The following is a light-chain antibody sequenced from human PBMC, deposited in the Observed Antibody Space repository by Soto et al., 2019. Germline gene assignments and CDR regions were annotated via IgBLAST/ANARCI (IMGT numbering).Light chain of an antibody. V-gene: IGLV2-14*03. CDR1: SSDVGAYDY. J-gene: IGLJ1*01. CDR3: SSYTTSSTRV. Sequence: SVLPQPASVSVSPGQSITISCTGTSSDVGAYDYVSWYQQHPDKAPKLMIYGVSYRPSGVSNRFSGSKSVNTATLTISGLQAEDEADYYCSSYTTSSTRVFGTGTKVTVL. CDR2: GVS.